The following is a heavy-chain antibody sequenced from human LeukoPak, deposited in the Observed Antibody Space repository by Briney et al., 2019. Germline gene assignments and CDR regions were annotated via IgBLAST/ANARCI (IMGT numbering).Heavy chain of an antibody. Sequence: GGSLRLSCAASGFTFDYYGMGWVRQAPGKGLEWVSCINWNGGSTGYADSVKGRFTISRDNAKYSLYLQMNSLRAEDTALYYCARDQYYSGMVVWGQGTTVTASS. CDR1: GFTFDYYG. CDR2: INWNGGST. CDR3: ARDQYYSGMVV. V-gene: IGHV3-20*04. J-gene: IGHJ6*02.